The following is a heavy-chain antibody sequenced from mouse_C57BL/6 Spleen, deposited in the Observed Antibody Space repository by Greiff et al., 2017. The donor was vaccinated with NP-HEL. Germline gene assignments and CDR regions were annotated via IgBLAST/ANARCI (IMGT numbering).Heavy chain of an antibody. CDR2: IYPGDGDT. CDR3: ARSRYYGSSNYFDY. Sequence: QVQLKQSGPELVKPGASVKISCKASGYAFSSSWMNWVKQRPGKGLEWIGRIYPGDGDTNYNGKFKGKATLTADKSSSTAYMQLSSLTSEDSAVYFCARSRYYGSSNYFDYWGQGTTLTVSS. J-gene: IGHJ2*01. V-gene: IGHV1-82*01. D-gene: IGHD1-1*01. CDR1: GYAFSSSW.